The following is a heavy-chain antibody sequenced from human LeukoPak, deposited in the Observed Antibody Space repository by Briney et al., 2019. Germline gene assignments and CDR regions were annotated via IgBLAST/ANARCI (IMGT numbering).Heavy chain of an antibody. V-gene: IGHV4-39*01. J-gene: IGHJ4*02. Sequence: PSETLSLTCTVSGGTITNGTFYWVWLRQPPGKGLQWLGSFYHRGGTYYNPSLESRVTVSIDTFKNQFSLALTSVSATDTAVYYCARVMTGSIFDTWGQGTLVTVSS. D-gene: IGHD3-10*01. CDR2: FYHRGGT. CDR3: ARVMTGSIFDT. CDR1: GGTITNGTFY.